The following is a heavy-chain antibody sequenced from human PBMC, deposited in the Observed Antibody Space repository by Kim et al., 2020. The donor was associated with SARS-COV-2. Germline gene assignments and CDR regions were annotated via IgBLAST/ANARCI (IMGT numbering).Heavy chain of an antibody. J-gene: IGHJ6*02. V-gene: IGHV1-69*04. D-gene: IGHD2-15*01. CDR1: GGTFSNYA. CDR2: VSPMFGIT. Sequence: SVKVSCRPSGGTFSNYAITWVRQAPGQGLEWVGRVSPMFGITDNAQMFQDRLTIAADKSTTTAYMELSSLTSEDTAVYYCAIVALYCMGSPCRASDAPDYSFYNCMDVWGQGTTVIVSS. CDR3: AIVALYCMGSPCRASDAPDYSFYNCMDV.